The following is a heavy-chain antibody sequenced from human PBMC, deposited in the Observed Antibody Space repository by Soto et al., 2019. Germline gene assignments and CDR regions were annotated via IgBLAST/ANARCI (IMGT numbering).Heavy chain of an antibody. Sequence: KASWTLSLTCTVSGDSVCISSYDWGWIRQPPGKGLEWIGNIYYSGSTYYNPSLKSRVTILVDTSKNQFSLKLSSVTAADTAVYYCASYYYASGSYYPDWGQGTLVTVSS. CDR1: GDSVCISSYD. CDR3: ASYYYASGSYYPD. J-gene: IGHJ4*02. CDR2: IYYSGST. V-gene: IGHV4-39*01. D-gene: IGHD3-10*01.